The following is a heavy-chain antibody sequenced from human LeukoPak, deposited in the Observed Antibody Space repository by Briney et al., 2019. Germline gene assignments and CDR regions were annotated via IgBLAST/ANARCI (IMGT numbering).Heavy chain of an antibody. J-gene: IGHJ4*02. CDR2: ISGNGDST. D-gene: IGHD4-17*01. CDR3: AKQITVTTFRTLIDY. CDR1: GFTFSSYA. V-gene: IGHV3-23*01. Sequence: GGSLRLSCTASGFTFSSYAMSWVRQAPGKGLEWVSAISGNGDSTYYADSVKGRFTISRDNSKNTLFLQMNSLRAEDTAVYYCAKQITVTTFRTLIDYWGQGTLFTISS.